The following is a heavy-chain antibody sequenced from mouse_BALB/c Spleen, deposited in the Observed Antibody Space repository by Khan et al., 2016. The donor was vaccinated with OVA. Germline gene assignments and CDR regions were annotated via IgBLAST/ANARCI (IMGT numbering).Heavy chain of an antibody. CDR3: TRGDPGNFDY. D-gene: IGHD2-13*01. J-gene: IGHJ2*01. V-gene: IGHV1-69*02. Sequence: QVQLQQPGAELVRPGASVKLSCKTSGYTFTNYWINWVKQRPGQGLEWIGNIYPSDSYTNYNQKFKDKATLTVDKSSSTAYMQLTSPTSEDSAVDYCTRGDPGNFDYWGHGTTLTVSS. CDR1: GYTFTNYW. CDR2: IYPSDSYT.